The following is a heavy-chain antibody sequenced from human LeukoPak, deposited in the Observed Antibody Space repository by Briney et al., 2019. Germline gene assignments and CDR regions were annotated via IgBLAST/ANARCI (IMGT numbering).Heavy chain of an antibody. V-gene: IGHV4-59*08. Sequence: SETLSLTCTVSGGSISSYYWSWIRQPPGKGLEWIGYIYYSGSTNYNPSLKSRVTISVDTSENQFSLKLSSVTAADTAVYYCARLHYYDSSGYYYDYYYYGMDVWGQGTTVTVSS. CDR3: ARLHYYDSSGYYYDYYYYGMDV. CDR2: IYYSGST. J-gene: IGHJ6*02. D-gene: IGHD3-22*01. CDR1: GGSISSYY.